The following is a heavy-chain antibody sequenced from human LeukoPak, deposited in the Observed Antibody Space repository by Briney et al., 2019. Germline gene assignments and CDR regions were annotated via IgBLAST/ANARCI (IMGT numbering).Heavy chain of an antibody. V-gene: IGHV1-2*02. J-gene: IGHJ6*03. CDR1: GYTFTGYD. CDR2: INPNSGGT. D-gene: IGHD2-2*01. CDR3: ARRYVLPAAKNSYYYYYLDV. Sequence: ASVKVSCKASGYTFTGYDMHWVRQAPGQGLEWMGWINPNSGGTNYAQKFQGRVTMTRDTSISTAYMELSRLRSDDTAVYYCARRYVLPAAKNSYYYYYLDVGGRGTTVTVSS.